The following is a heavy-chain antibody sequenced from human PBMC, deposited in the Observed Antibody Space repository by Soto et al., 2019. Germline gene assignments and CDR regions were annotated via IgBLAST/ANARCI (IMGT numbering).Heavy chain of an antibody. J-gene: IGHJ6*02. CDR3: ANTPITGTTFDPNYYYYGMDV. CDR2: ISGSGGST. V-gene: IGHV3-23*01. D-gene: IGHD1-7*01. CDR1: GFTFSSYA. Sequence: GGSLRLSCAASGFTFSSYAMSWVRQAPGKGLEWVSAISGSGGSTYYADSVKGRFTISRDNSKNTLYLQMNSLRAEDTAVYYCANTPITGTTFDPNYYYYGMDVWGQGTTVTVSS.